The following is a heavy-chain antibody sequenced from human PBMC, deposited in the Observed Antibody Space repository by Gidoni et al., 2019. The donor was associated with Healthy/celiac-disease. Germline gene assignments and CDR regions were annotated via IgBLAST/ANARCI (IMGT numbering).Heavy chain of an antibody. CDR3: ARVKEAYCGGDCYGNAFDI. J-gene: IGHJ3*02. Sequence: EVQLVESGGGLVQPGGSLRLSCAASGFTVSSYWRTWVRQAPGQGLEWVANIKQDGSEKYYVDSVKGRFTISRDNAKNSLYLQMNSLRAEDTAVYYCARVKEAYCGGDCYGNAFDIWGQGTMVTVSS. CDR2: IKQDGSEK. D-gene: IGHD2-21*01. V-gene: IGHV3-7*03. CDR1: GFTVSSYW.